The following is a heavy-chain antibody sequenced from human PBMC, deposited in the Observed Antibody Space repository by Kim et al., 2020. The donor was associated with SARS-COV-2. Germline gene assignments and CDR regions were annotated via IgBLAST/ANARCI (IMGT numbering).Heavy chain of an antibody. CDR2: INPNSGGT. CDR1: GYTFTGYY. Sequence: ASVKVSCKASGYTFTGYYIHWVRQAPGQGLEWMGWINPNSGGTNYAQKFQGRVTMTRDTSISTAYMELSRLRSDDTAVYYCARPSYCSGGSCYSYYYYGMGVWGQGTTVTVSS. D-gene: IGHD2-15*01. J-gene: IGHJ6*02. V-gene: IGHV1-2*02. CDR3: ARPSYCSGGSCYSYYYYGMGV.